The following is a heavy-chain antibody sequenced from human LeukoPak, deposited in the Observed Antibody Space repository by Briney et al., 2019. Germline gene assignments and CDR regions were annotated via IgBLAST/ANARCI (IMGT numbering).Heavy chain of an antibody. V-gene: IGHV1-69*06. J-gene: IGHJ3*02. CDR3: ARGVVVVPAAIVLVADAFDI. D-gene: IGHD2-2*02. CDR1: GGTFSSYA. Sequence: SVKVSCKASGGTFSSYAISWVRQAPGQGLEWMGGIIPIFGTANYAQKFQGRVTITADKSTSTAYMELSSLRSEDTAVYYCARGVVVVPAAIVLVADAFDIWGQGTMVTVSS. CDR2: IIPIFGTA.